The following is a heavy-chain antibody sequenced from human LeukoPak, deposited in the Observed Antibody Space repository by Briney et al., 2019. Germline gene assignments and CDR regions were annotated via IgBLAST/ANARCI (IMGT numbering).Heavy chain of an antibody. Sequence: PGESLRISCKGSGYSSTNYWIGWVRQMPGKGLEWMGIIYPGDSDIRNSPSFQGQVTISADKSISTVYLQWSSLKASDTAMYYCARDGPVPATADAFDFWGQGTMVTVSS. CDR3: ARDGPVPATADAFDF. CDR2: IYPGDSDI. CDR1: GYSSTNYW. D-gene: IGHD2-2*01. V-gene: IGHV5-51*01. J-gene: IGHJ3*01.